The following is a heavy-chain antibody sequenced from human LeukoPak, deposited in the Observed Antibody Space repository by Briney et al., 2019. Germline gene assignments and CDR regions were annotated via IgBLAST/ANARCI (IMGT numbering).Heavy chain of an antibody. Sequence: ALVKVSCKASGYTFTSYYMHWVRQAPGQGLEWMGVINPSGGSTSYAQKFQGRVTMTRDTSTSTVYMELSSLRSEDTAVYYCARDGIVGATVFDYWGQGTLVTVSS. CDR1: GYTFTSYY. D-gene: IGHD1-26*01. CDR2: INPSGGST. CDR3: ARDGIVGATVFDY. J-gene: IGHJ4*02. V-gene: IGHV1-46*01.